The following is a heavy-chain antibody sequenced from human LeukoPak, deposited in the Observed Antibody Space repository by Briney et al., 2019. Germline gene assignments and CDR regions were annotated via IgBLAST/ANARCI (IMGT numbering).Heavy chain of an antibody. Sequence: PSETLSLTCAVYGGPFSGYYWSWIRQPPGKGLEWIGEINHSGSTNYNPSLKSRVTISVDTSKNQFSLKLSSVTAADTAVYYCASTVAARHGWFDPWGQGTLVTVSS. J-gene: IGHJ5*02. CDR1: GGPFSGYY. V-gene: IGHV4-34*01. CDR2: INHSGST. CDR3: ASTVAARHGWFDP. D-gene: IGHD6-6*01.